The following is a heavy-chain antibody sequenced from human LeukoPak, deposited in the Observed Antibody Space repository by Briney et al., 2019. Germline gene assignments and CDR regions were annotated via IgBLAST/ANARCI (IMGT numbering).Heavy chain of an antibody. CDR1: GFTFSTYA. CDR3: AKGLWFGELSYYMDV. Sequence: GGSLRLSCAASGFTFSTYAMNWVRQAPGRGLEWVSAISGSATGSVTTYYTDSVKGRFTISRDNSKNTLYLQMNSLRAEDTAVYYCAKGLWFGELSYYMDVWGKGTTVTISS. J-gene: IGHJ6*03. D-gene: IGHD3-10*01. V-gene: IGHV3-23*01. CDR2: ISGSATGSVTT.